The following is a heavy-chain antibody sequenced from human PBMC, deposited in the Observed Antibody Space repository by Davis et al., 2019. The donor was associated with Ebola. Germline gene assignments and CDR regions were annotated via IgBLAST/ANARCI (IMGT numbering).Heavy chain of an antibody. CDR2: ISGSVGNT. CDR3: AKGGSPSGRGGYFDY. D-gene: IGHD6-6*01. V-gene: IGHV3-23*01. Sequence: PGGSLRLSCAASGFTFSNYAMSWVRQAPGKGLEWVSGISGSVGNTYYADSVKGRFTISRDNSKNTLYLQMNSLRAEDTAVYYCAKGGSPSGRGGYFDYWGQGTLVTVSS. CDR1: GFTFSNYA. J-gene: IGHJ4*02.